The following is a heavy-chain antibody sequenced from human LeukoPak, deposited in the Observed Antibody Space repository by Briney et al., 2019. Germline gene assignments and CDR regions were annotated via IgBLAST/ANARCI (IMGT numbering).Heavy chain of an antibody. Sequence: SETLSLTCTVSGGSISSGGYYWSWIRQPPGKGLEWIGYIYYSGSTNYNPSLKSRVTISVDTSKNQFSLKLSSVTAADTAVYYCARQGPYSSGWYASYFDYWGQGTLVTVSS. CDR1: GGSISSGGYY. CDR3: ARQGPYSSGWYASYFDY. J-gene: IGHJ4*02. D-gene: IGHD6-19*01. CDR2: IYYSGST. V-gene: IGHV4-61*08.